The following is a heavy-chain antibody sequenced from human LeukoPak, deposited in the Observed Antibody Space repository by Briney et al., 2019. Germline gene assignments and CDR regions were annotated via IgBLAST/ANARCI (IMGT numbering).Heavy chain of an antibody. CDR2: ISSDSNYI. Sequence: GSLRLSCAASGFTFSSYAMSWVRQAPGKGLEWVSSISSDSNYIYYADSVKGRFTISRDNAKNSLYLQMNSLRAEDTAVYYCAADYGDHGGYYYGMDVWGQGTTVTVSS. CDR1: GFTFSSYA. D-gene: IGHD4-17*01. CDR3: AADYGDHGGYYYGMDV. J-gene: IGHJ6*02. V-gene: IGHV3-21*01.